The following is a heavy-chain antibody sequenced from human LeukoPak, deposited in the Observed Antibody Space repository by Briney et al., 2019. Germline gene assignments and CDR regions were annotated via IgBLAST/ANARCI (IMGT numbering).Heavy chain of an antibody. CDR2: ISSSSSTI. CDR3: ARDEERITIFGVAPPHFDY. J-gene: IGHJ4*02. D-gene: IGHD3-3*01. Sequence: GGSLRLSCAASGFTFSSYSMNWVRQAPGKGLEWVSYISSSSSTIYYADSVKGRFTISRDNAKNSLYLQMNSLRAEDTAVYYCARDEERITIFGVAPPHFDYWGQGTLVTVSS. V-gene: IGHV3-48*01. CDR1: GFTFSSYS.